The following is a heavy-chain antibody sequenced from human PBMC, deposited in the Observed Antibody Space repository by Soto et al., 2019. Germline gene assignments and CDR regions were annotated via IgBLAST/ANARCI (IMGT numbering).Heavy chain of an antibody. Sequence: ASVKVSCKASGYTFTSYAMHWVRQAPGQRLERMGWINDGNGNTKYSQKFQGRVTITRDTSASTAYMELSSLRSEDTAVYYCARDHGCSSTSCYTPYYYYGMDLRGQGTTVTVSS. CDR1: GYTFTSYA. CDR3: ARDHGCSSTSCYTPYYYYGMDL. CDR2: INDGNGNT. V-gene: IGHV1-3*01. J-gene: IGHJ6*02. D-gene: IGHD2-2*02.